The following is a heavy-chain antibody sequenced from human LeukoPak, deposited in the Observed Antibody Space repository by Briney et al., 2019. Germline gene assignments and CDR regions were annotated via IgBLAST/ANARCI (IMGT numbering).Heavy chain of an antibody. CDR1: GYSFTSYW. J-gene: IGHJ3*02. CDR2: IYPGDSDT. CDR3: ARNLRGSGYGTNAFDI. V-gene: IGHV5-51*01. D-gene: IGHD1/OR15-1a*01. Sequence: GESLKISCKGSGYSFTSYWIGWVRQMPGKGLECMGIIYPGDSDTRYSPSFQGQVTISVDKSITTAYLHWSSLKASDTAIYYCARNLRGSGYGTNAFDIWGLGTLVTVSS.